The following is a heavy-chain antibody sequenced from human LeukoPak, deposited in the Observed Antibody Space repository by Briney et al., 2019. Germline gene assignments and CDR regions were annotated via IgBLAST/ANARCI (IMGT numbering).Heavy chain of an antibody. D-gene: IGHD3-9*01. Sequence: ASVKVSCKASGYTFTSYGISWVRQAPGQGLEWMGWISAYNGNTNYAQKLQGRVTMTTDTSTSTAYMELRSLRSDDPAVDYCARVDNYYDILTGYCNFDYWGQGTLVTVSS. J-gene: IGHJ4*02. CDR1: GYTFTSYG. CDR2: ISAYNGNT. V-gene: IGHV1-18*04. CDR3: ARVDNYYDILTGYCNFDY.